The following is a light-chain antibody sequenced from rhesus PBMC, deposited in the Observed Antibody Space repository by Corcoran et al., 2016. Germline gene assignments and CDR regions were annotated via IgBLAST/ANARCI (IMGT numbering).Light chain of an antibody. CDR2: KAS. J-gene: IGKJ3*01. Sequence: DIQMTQSPSSLSASVGDRVTITCRASENVNNYLNLYQQKPGKAPKLLIYKASTLQRGVPSRFSGSGSGTDYTFTISSLQPEDVATYYCQHGYGTPFTFGPGTKLDIK. CDR3: QHGYGTPFT. CDR1: ENVNNY. V-gene: IGKV1-74*01.